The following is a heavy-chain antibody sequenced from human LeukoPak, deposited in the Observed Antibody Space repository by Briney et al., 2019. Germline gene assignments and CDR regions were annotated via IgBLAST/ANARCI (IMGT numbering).Heavy chain of an antibody. CDR1: GGSISSYY. Sequence: SETLSLTCTVSGGSISSYYWSWIRQPPGKGLEWIGYIYYSGGTNYNPSLKSRVTISVDTSKNQFSLKLSSVTAADTAVYYCARGPLKGVFRGGSYYYYYYGMDVWGQGTTVTVSS. CDR3: ARGPLKGVFRGGSYYYYYYGMDV. D-gene: IGHD4-23*01. J-gene: IGHJ6*02. CDR2: IYYSGGT. V-gene: IGHV4-59*01.